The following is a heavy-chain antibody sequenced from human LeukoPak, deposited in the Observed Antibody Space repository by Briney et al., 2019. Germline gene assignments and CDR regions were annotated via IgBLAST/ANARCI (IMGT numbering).Heavy chain of an antibody. Sequence: GGSLRLSCAASGFTFSSYWMSWVRQAPGKGLEWVSAISPSGGSTYYADSVKGRFSISRDNSKNTLYLQVNSLRAEDTAVYFCAKAYSNYFSYSYYYMDVWGKGTTVTVSS. CDR1: GFTFSSYW. CDR3: AKAYSNYFSYSYYYMDV. J-gene: IGHJ6*03. D-gene: IGHD4-11*01. CDR2: ISPSGGST. V-gene: IGHV3-23*01.